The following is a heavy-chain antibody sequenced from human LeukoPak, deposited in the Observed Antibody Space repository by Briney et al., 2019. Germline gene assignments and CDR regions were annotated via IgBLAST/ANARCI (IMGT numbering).Heavy chain of an antibody. CDR3: ARDGRKVITSGWYYFDC. J-gene: IGHJ4*02. Sequence: GGSLRLSCAASGFTVSSNYMSWVRQAPGKGLEWVSVIYSGGSTYYADSVKGRFTISRDNSKNTLYLQMNNLRAEDTAVYYCARDGRKVITSGWYYFDCWGQRTLVTVSS. CDR2: IYSGGST. D-gene: IGHD6-19*01. V-gene: IGHV3-53*01. CDR1: GFTVSSNY.